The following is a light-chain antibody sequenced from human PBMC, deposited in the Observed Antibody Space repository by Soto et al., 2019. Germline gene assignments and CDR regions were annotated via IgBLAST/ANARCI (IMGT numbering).Light chain of an antibody. J-gene: IGLJ1*01. CDR3: GSWDSSLSAYV. Sequence: QSVLTQPPSVSAAPGQKVTISFSGSSSNIEGNSVSWYQQLPGTAPKLLIYDDNKRPSGIPDRFSGSKSGTSATLGITGFQTGDEADYYCGSWDSSLSAYVFGTGTKV. CDR1: SSNIEGNS. V-gene: IGLV1-51*01. CDR2: DDN.